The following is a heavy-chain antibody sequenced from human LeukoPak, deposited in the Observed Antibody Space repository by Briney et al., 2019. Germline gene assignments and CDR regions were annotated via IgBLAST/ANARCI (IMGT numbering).Heavy chain of an antibody. J-gene: IGHJ4*02. CDR1: GFTFSSYA. CDR2: ISGSGGSS. D-gene: IGHD6-19*01. CDR3: AKDLSQWLEYYFDY. V-gene: IGHV3-23*01. Sequence: GGSLRLSCAASGFTFSSYAMSWVRQAPGKGLEWVSAISGSGGSSYYADSVKGRFTISRDNSKNTLYLQMNSLRAEDTAVYYCAKDLSQWLEYYFDYWDQGTLVTVSS.